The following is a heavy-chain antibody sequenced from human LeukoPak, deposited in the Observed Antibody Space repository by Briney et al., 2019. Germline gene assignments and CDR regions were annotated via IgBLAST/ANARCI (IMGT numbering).Heavy chain of an antibody. D-gene: IGHD3-3*01. Sequence: GASVKVSCKASGYTFTGYYMHWVRQAPGQGLEWMGWINPNSGGTNYAQKFQGRVTMTRDTSISTAYMELSRLRSDDTAVYYCARGRGSYYDFWSGYSDWFDPWGQETLVTVSS. CDR3: ARGRGSYYDFWSGYSDWFDP. CDR2: INPNSGGT. J-gene: IGHJ5*02. V-gene: IGHV1-2*02. CDR1: GYTFTGYY.